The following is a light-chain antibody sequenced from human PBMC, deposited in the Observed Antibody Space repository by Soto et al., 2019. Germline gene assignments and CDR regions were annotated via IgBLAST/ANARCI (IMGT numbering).Light chain of an antibody. CDR2: EVN. J-gene: IGLJ1*01. V-gene: IGLV2-8*01. CDR1: SXNVGSYKL. Sequence: QSALTQPASVSGSPGQSITISCTGTSXNVGSYKLVSWYQQHPGKAPKLMIFEVNKRPSGVPDRFSGSKSGNTASLTVSGLQAEDEADYYCSSYAGSNSYVFGTGTKVTVL. CDR3: SSYAGSNSYV.